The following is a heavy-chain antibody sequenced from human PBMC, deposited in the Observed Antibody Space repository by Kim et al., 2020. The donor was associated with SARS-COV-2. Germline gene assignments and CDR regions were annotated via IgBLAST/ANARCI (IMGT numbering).Heavy chain of an antibody. J-gene: IGHJ6*01. CDR3: ARDPWSRLRGLTYSYYGMDV. Sequence: GGSLRLSCAASGFTFSSCSIHWVRQAPGKGLEWVAVISYDGSNKNYADSVKGRFTISRDNSKNTLYLQMNSLRAEDTALYYRARDPWSRLRGLTYSYYGMDVSGPGNTVTVSS. CDR2: ISYDGSNK. V-gene: IGHV3-30-3*01. CDR1: GFTFSSCS. D-gene: IGHD3-10*01.